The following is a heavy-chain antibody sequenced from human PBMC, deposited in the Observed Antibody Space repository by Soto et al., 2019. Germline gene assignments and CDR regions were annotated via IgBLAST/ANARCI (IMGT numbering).Heavy chain of an antibody. CDR2: ISAGGST. CDR1: GFTLSDYA. Sequence: PGGSLRLSCTASGFTLSDYAMSWVRQPPGKGLEWVSVISAGGSTYYADSVKGRFTVSRANSKNTLYLQMNSLRAEDTAVYYCANVPIWCSSTSCYTEGFDYWGQGTLVTVSS. J-gene: IGHJ4*02. D-gene: IGHD2-2*02. CDR3: ANVPIWCSSTSCYTEGFDY. V-gene: IGHV3-23*01.